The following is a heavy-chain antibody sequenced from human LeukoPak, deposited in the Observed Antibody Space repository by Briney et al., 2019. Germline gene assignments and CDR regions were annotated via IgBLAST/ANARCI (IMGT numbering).Heavy chain of an antibody. CDR2: IYYSGST. CDR1: AGSISSYY. V-gene: IGHV4-39*01. D-gene: IGHD5-12*01. CDR3: ARPNGSGYTRFLAFDI. Sequence: SETLSLTCTVSAGSISSYYWGWIRQPPGKGLEWIGSIYYSGSTYYNPSLKSRVTISVDTSKNQFSLKLSSVTAADTAVYYCARPNGSGYTRFLAFDIWGQGTMVTVSS. J-gene: IGHJ3*02.